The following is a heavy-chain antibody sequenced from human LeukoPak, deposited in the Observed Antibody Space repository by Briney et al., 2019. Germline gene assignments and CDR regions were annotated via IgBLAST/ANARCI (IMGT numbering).Heavy chain of an antibody. D-gene: IGHD2-2*02. CDR2: INVNSGGT. V-gene: IGHV1-2*02. J-gene: IGHJ1*01. CDR1: GYTFIGYY. CDR3: VRGTGYCSSTSCYNSGEYFQH. Sequence: ASVKVSCKASGYTFIGYYIHWVRQAPGQGLEWMAWINVNSGGTNSAQNFQGRVTMTRDTSISTAYMEVSRLRSDDTAVYYCVRGTGYCSSTSCYNSGEYFQHWGQGTLVTVSS.